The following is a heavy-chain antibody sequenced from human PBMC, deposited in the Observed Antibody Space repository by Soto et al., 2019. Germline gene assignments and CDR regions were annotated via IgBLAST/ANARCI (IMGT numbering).Heavy chain of an antibody. CDR3: ARSYYYDSSGYYYSPHFDY. V-gene: IGHV1-18*01. D-gene: IGHD3-22*01. CDR2: ISAYNGNT. CDR1: GYTFTSYG. Sequence: ASVKVSCKASGYTFTSYGISWVRQAPGQGLEWMGWISAYNGNTNYAQKLRGRVTMTTDTSTSTAYMELSSLRSDDTAVYYCARSYYYDSSGYYYSPHFDYWGQGTLVTVSS. J-gene: IGHJ4*02.